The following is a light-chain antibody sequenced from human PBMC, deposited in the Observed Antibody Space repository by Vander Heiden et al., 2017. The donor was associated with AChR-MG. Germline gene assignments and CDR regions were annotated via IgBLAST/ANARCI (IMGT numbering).Light chain of an antibody. CDR2: TAT. J-gene: IGKJ2*02. V-gene: IGKV1-39*01. CDR1: ESILKY. CDR3: QQSYGDART. Sequence: DIQMTQSPSSLSASVGDRVTITCRASESILKYLNWYQQKPGKAPRLLIYTATKLQSGVPSRFSGRGSETDFTLTITSLQPDDFATYYCQQSYGDARTFGQGTRLEI.